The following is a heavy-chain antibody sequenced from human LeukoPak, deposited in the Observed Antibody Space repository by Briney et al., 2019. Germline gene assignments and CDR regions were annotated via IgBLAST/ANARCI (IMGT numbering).Heavy chain of an antibody. CDR3: AKDPCGGDCYSSCYFDY. CDR1: GFTFSSYG. D-gene: IGHD2-21*01. J-gene: IGHJ4*02. CDR2: IRYDGSNK. V-gene: IGHV3-30*02. Sequence: PGGSLRLSCAASGFTFSSYGMHWVRQAPGKGLEWVAFIRYDGSNKYYAESVKGRFTISRDNSKNTLYLQMNSLRAEDTAVYYCAKDPCGGDCYSSCYFDYWGQGTLVTVSS.